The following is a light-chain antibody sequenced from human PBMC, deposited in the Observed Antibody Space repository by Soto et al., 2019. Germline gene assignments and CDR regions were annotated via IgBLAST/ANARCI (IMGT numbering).Light chain of an antibody. V-gene: IGKV3-20*01. J-gene: IGKJ1*01. CDR3: QQYGTSPTT. Sequence: EIVLTQSRGTLSLSPGERATLSCRASQSVTSSYLAWYQQKPGQAPRFLMYGASSRATGIPDRFSGRGSGTDFTLTISRLEPEDFAVYYCQQYGTSPTTFGQGTKVDNK. CDR1: QSVTSSY. CDR2: GAS.